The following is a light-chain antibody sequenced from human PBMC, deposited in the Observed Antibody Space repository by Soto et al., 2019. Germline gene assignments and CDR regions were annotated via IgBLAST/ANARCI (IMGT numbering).Light chain of an antibody. CDR1: QSISSY. CDR3: QQSYSTRSFT. V-gene: IGKV1-39*01. Sequence: DIQMTQSPSSLSASVGDRVTITCRASQSISSYLKWYQQKPGRAPKLLIYAASSMQSGVPSRFSGSGSGTEITLTVSSQQPEDFAPYYCQQSYSTRSFTFGPGIKVDIK. CDR2: AAS. J-gene: IGKJ3*01.